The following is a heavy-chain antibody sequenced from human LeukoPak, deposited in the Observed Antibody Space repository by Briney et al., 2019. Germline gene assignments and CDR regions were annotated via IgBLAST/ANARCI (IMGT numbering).Heavy chain of an antibody. CDR2: INPNSGNT. CDR1: GYTFTSYD. CDR3: ARAKDYYYYYGMDV. V-gene: IGHV1-8*01. J-gene: IGHJ6*02. Sequence: ASVKVSCKASGYTFTSYDINWVRQATGQGLEWMGWINPNSGNTGYAQKFQGRVTMTRNTSISTAYMELSSLRSEDTAVYYCARAKDYYYYYGMDVWGQGTTVTVSS.